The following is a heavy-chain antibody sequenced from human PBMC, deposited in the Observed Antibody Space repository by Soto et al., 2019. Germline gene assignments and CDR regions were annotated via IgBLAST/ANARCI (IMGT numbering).Heavy chain of an antibody. CDR1: GYTFTSYA. CDR2: INAGNGNT. Sequence: GASVKVSCKASGYTFTSYAMHWVRQAPGQRLEWMGWINAGNGNTKYSQKFQGRVTITRDTSASTAYMELSSLRSEDTAVYYCARTMVRGVITHPMDVWGQGTTVTVSS. CDR3: ARTMVRGVITHPMDV. V-gene: IGHV1-3*01. J-gene: IGHJ6*02. D-gene: IGHD3-10*01.